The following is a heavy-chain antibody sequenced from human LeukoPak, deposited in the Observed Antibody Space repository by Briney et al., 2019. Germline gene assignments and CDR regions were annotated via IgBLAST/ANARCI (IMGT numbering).Heavy chain of an antibody. CDR1: GFTVSSNY. D-gene: IGHD2-2*01. V-gene: IGHV3-66*01. J-gene: IGHJ4*02. Sequence: GGSLRLSCAASGFTVSSNYMSWVRQAPGKGLEWVSVIYSGGSTYYADSVKGRFTISRDNSKNTLYLQMNSLRAEDTAVYYCVREGLECSGSSCQRAAFDYWGQGTLVTVSS. CDR2: IYSGGST. CDR3: VREGLECSGSSCQRAAFDY.